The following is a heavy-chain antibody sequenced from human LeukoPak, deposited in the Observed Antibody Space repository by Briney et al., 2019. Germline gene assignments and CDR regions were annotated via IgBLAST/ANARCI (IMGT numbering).Heavy chain of an antibody. V-gene: IGHV3-64*02. CDR3: ARGHRSSWFDAFDI. J-gene: IGHJ3*02. CDR2: INDNGDTT. D-gene: IGHD6-13*01. CDR1: GFTFSNYA. Sequence: GGSLRLSCAASGFTFSNYAFHWVRQAPGKGLEYVSAINDNGDTTYYADSVKGRFTISRDISKNTLFLQMGSLITEDMAVYYCARGHRSSWFDAFDIWGQGIMVTVSS.